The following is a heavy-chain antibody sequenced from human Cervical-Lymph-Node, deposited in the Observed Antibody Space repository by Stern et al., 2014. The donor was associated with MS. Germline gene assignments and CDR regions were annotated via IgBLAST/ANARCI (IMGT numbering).Heavy chain of an antibody. Sequence: QVQLQESGPGLVKPSETLSLTCTVSGGSTSSSNYYWGWIRQPPGKGLEWIASISHSGSSYSTPSLRSRLPISIAPSKTQFSLKLISVTAADTAVYYCASLNGSGSYPDYWGQGTLVIVSS. CDR3: ASLNGSGSYPDY. D-gene: IGHD3-10*01. CDR2: ISHSGSS. V-gene: IGHV4-39*01. J-gene: IGHJ4*02. CDR1: GGSTSSSNYY.